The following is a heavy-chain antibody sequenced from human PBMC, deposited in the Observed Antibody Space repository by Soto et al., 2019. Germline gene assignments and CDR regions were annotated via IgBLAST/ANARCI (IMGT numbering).Heavy chain of an antibody. CDR3: VTAYGGNSIQVSFDY. D-gene: IGHD4-17*01. CDR1: GYTLTELS. CDR2: FDPEDGET. J-gene: IGHJ4*02. V-gene: IGHV1-24*01. Sequence: ASVKVSCKVSGYTLTELSMHWVRQAPGKGLEWMGGFDPEDGETIYAQKFQGRVTMTEDTSTDTAYMELSSLRSEDTAVYYCVTAYGGNSIQVSFDYWGQGTLVTVSS.